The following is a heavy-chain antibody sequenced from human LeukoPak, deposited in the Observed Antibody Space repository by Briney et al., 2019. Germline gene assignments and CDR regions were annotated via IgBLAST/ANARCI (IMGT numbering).Heavy chain of an antibody. CDR2: IRYHGSDR. J-gene: IGHJ4*02. CDR1: GFTFSGSG. Sequence: GESLRLSCAASGFTFSGSGMHWVRQAPGKGLEWVAVIRYHGSDRFYADSVKGRFTISRDNSKNTLYLQMNSLRPEDTSVYYCARSPTSWYFDYWGQGTLVTVSS. CDR3: ARSPTSWYFDY. V-gene: IGHV3-30*19. D-gene: IGHD2-2*01.